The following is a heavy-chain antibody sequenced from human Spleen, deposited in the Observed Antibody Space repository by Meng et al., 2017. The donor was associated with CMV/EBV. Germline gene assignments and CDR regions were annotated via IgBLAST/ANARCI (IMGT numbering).Heavy chain of an antibody. V-gene: IGHV3-9*01. CDR1: GLTFADYP. D-gene: IGHD6-13*01. CDR3: ASIGAGAHDY. CDR2: ISWNSGSI. J-gene: IGHJ4*02. Sequence: GGSLRLSCAASGLTFADYPMHWVRQAPGKGLEWVSGISWNSGSIGYADSVKGRFTISRDNAKNSLHLQMNSLRVEDTALYYCASIGAGAHDYWGQGTLVTVSS.